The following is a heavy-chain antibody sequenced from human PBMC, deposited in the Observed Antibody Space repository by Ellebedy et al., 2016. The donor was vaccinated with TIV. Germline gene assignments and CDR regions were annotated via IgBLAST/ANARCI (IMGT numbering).Heavy chain of an antibody. V-gene: IGHV1-2*02. D-gene: IGHD3-16*01. Sequence: ASVKVSCXASGYTFIDCEIHWVRQARGQGFEWVGRIRPKSGDTYYAQKFQGRVTMTRETSISTAYMELSSLTSDDTAVYYCARDFWGTYEYWGQGTLVTVSS. J-gene: IGHJ4*02. CDR1: GYTFIDCE. CDR2: IRPKSGDT. CDR3: ARDFWGTYEY.